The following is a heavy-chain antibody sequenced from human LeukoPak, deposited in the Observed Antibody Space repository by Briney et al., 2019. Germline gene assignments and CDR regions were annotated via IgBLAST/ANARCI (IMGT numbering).Heavy chain of an antibody. D-gene: IGHD1-26*01. V-gene: IGHV3-23*01. Sequence: GGSLRLSCAASGFTVSRKYMSWVRQAPGKGLEWVSAISGSGGSTYYADSVKGRFTISRDNSKNTLYLQMNSLSAEDTAVYYCAKGEGIDYWGQGTLVTVSS. J-gene: IGHJ4*02. CDR2: ISGSGGST. CDR3: AKGEGIDY. CDR1: GFTVSRKY.